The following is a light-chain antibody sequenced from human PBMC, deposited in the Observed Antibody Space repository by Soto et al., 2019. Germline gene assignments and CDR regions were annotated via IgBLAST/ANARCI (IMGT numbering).Light chain of an antibody. V-gene: IGLV1-40*01. Sequence: QLVLTQPPSVSGAPGQRVTISCTGSSSNIGAGYDVHWYQQLPGTAPKLLIYGNSNRPSGVPDRFSGSKTGTSASLAITGLQAEDEADYYCQSYDSSPRGVFGTGTKLTVL. CDR1: SSNIGAGYD. J-gene: IGLJ1*01. CDR3: QSYDSSPRGV. CDR2: GNS.